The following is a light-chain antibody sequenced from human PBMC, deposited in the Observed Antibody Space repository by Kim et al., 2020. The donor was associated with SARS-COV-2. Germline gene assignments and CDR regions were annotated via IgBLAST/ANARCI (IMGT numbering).Light chain of an antibody. J-gene: IGKJ4*01. CDR1: QGISNY. V-gene: IGKV1-27*01. CDR2: AAS. CDR3: QKYNSAPPLT. Sequence: DIQMTQTPSSLSASVGDRVTITCRASQGISNYLAWYQQKPGKVPKLLIYAASTLQSGVPSRFSGSGSGTDFTLTISSLQPEDVATYYCQKYNSAPPLTFGGGTKVDIK.